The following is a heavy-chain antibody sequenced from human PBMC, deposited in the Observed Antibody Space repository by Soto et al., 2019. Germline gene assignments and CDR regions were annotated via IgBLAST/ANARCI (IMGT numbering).Heavy chain of an antibody. CDR3: ASLSLGSRVPFDY. CDR2: ISYDGSNK. V-gene: IGHV3-30-3*01. J-gene: IGHJ4*02. CDR1: GFTFSSYA. D-gene: IGHD6-6*01. Sequence: PGGSLRLSCAASGFTFSSYAMHWVRQAPGKGLEWVAVISYDGSNKYYADSVKGRFTISRDNSKNTLYLQMNSLRAEDTAVYYCASLSLGSRVPFDYWGQGTLVTSPQ.